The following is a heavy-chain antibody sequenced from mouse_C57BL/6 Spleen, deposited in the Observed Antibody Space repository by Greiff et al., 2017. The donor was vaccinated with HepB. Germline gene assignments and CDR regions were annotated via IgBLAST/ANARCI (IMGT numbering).Heavy chain of an antibody. J-gene: IGHJ2*01. Sequence: EVKLMESGGGLVQPGGSLSLSCAASGFTFTDYYMSWVRQPPGKALEWLGFIRNKANGYTTEYSASVKGRFTISRDNSQSILYLQMNALRAEDSATYYCARYIRDGYYYFDYWGQGTTLTVSS. CDR1: GFTFTDYY. D-gene: IGHD2-3*01. V-gene: IGHV7-3*01. CDR3: ARYIRDGYYYFDY. CDR2: IRNKANGYTT.